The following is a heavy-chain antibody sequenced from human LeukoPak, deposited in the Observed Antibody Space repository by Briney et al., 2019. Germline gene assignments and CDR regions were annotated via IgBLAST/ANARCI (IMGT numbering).Heavy chain of an antibody. CDR2: TSAYNGNT. Sequence: ASVKVSCKASGYTFTNYGDSWLRQAPGQGLEWMGWTSAYNGNTNYVQKLQGRVTMTTDTSTSTAYMELRSLRSDDTAVYYCARDRTYYYDSSGQDAFDIWGQGTRVTVSS. D-gene: IGHD3-22*01. CDR1: GYTFTNYG. CDR3: ARDRTYYYDSSGQDAFDI. V-gene: IGHV1-18*01. J-gene: IGHJ3*02.